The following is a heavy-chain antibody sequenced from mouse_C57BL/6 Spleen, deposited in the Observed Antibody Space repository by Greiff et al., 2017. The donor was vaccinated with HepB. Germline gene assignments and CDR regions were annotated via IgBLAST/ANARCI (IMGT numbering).Heavy chain of an antibody. CDR3: ARAGPYFDY. D-gene: IGHD4-1*01. J-gene: IGHJ2*01. CDR1: GYTFTDYY. Sequence: VQLQESGAELVRPGASVKLSCKASGYTFTDYYINWVKQRPGQGLEWIARIYPGSGNTYYNEKFKSKATLTVDTSSSTAYMQLSSLTSEDSAVYYCARAGPYFDYWGQGTTLTVSS. V-gene: IGHV1-76*01. CDR2: IYPGSGNT.